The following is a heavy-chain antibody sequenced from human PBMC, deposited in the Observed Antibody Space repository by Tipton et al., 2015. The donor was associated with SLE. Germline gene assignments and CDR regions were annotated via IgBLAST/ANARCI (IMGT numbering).Heavy chain of an antibody. J-gene: IGHJ2*01. CDR3: ARTTVTIRGNFDL. CDR1: GVSMTGFYY. D-gene: IGHD4-17*01. CDR2: IYVRASGST. V-gene: IGHV4-61*02. Sequence: TLSLTCSVSGVSMTGFYYWIWIRPPAGKGLEWIGRIYVRASGSTNSNPSLKSRVTISEDTSKNQFSLKLSSVTAADTAVYYCARTTVTIRGNFDLWGRGILVTVSS.